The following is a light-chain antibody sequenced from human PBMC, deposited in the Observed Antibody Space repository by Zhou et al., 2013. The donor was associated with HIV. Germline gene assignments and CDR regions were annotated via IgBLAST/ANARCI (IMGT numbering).Light chain of an antibody. Sequence: DIQMTQSPSSLSASVGDRVTISCRASQSIDSYVNWYQQRPGKAPKLLIYSASSLQSGVPSRFSGSGYGTTFTLTISSLQSEDFANYYCQQSYSGPRTFGQGTRVEI. CDR2: SAS. CDR3: QQSYSGPRT. J-gene: IGKJ1*01. V-gene: IGKV1-39*01. CDR1: QSIDSY.